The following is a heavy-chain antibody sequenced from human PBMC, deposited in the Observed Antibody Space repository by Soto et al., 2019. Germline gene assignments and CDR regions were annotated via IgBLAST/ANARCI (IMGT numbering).Heavy chain of an antibody. J-gene: IGHJ4*02. CDR1: GFTFSSYA. V-gene: IGHV3-23*01. CDR3: AKGVSAYSSSQTSFDY. D-gene: IGHD6-13*01. Sequence: GGSLRLSCAASGFTFSSYAMSWVRQAPGKGLEWVSAISGSGGSTYYADSVKGRFTITRDNSKHTLYLQMNSLRAEDTAVYYCAKGVSAYSSSQTSFDYWGQGTLVTVSS. CDR2: ISGSGGST.